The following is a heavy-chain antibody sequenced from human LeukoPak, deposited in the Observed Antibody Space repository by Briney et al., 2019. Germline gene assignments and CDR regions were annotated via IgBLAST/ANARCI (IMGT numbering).Heavy chain of an antibody. CDR1: GGTFSSYA. V-gene: IGHV1-69*04. CDR3: ARYGIAVAGKPFDY. CDR2: IIPILGIA. D-gene: IGHD6-19*01. Sequence: GASVKVSCKASGGTFSSYAISWVRQAPGQGLEWMGRIIPILGIANYAQKFQGRVTITADKSTSTAYMGLSSLRSEDTAVYYCARYGIAVAGKPFDYWGQGTLVTVSS. J-gene: IGHJ4*02.